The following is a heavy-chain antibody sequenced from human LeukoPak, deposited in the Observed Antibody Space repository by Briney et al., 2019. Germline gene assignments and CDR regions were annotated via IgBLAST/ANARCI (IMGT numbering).Heavy chain of an antibody. CDR2: ISYDGSNK. V-gene: IGHV3-30*14. CDR3: ARDLDSSTWYFGY. D-gene: IGHD6-13*01. J-gene: IGHJ4*02. Sequence: GRSLRLSCAASGFTFSSYAMHWVRQAPGKGLEWVAVISYDGSNKYYADSVKGRFTISRDNSKNTLYLQMNSLRAEDTAVYYCARDLDSSTWYFGYWGQGTLVTVSS. CDR1: GFTFSSYA.